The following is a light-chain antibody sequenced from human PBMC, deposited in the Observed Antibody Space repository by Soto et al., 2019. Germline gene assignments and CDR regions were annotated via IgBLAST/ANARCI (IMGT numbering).Light chain of an antibody. CDR1: QSIGTY. CDR3: QPRSNSPSTWT. Sequence: EIVLTQSPATLSLSPGDRATLSCRASQSIGTYLAWYQQKPGQAPSLLIYDASNRATGIPARFSGSGSGTDFTLTISSLEPEDFAVYFCQPRSNSPSTWTFGQGTKVEIK. V-gene: IGKV3-11*01. J-gene: IGKJ1*01. CDR2: DAS.